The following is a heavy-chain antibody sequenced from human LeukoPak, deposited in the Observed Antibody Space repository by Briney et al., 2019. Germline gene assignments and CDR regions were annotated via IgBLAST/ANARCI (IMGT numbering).Heavy chain of an antibody. CDR3: AKDPGDRFDY. CDR1: GFTFSSYG. J-gene: IGHJ4*02. D-gene: IGHD3-10*01. Sequence: GGSLRLSCAAFGFTFSSYGMHWVRQAPGKGLEWVAFIRYDGSNKYYADSVKGRFTISRDNSKNTLYLQMNSLRAEDTAVYYCAKDPGDRFDYWGQGTLVTVSS. CDR2: IRYDGSNK. V-gene: IGHV3-30*02.